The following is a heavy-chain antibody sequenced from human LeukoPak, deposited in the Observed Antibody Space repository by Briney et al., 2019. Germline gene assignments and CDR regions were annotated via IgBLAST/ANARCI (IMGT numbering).Heavy chain of an antibody. CDR1: GFTFSSYW. V-gene: IGHV3-74*01. Sequence: GSLRLSCAASGFTFSSYWMHWVRQAPGKGLVWVSRINSDGSSTSYADSVKGRFTISRDNAKNTLYLQMNSLRAEDTAVYYCARPASFYGSGSYPFDYWGQGTLVTVSS. CDR3: ARPASFYGSGSYPFDY. J-gene: IGHJ4*02. D-gene: IGHD3-10*01. CDR2: INSDGSST.